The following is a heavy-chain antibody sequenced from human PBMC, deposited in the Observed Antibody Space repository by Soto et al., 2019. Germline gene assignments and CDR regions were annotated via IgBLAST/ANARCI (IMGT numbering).Heavy chain of an antibody. Sequence: EVQLLESGGGLVLPGGSLRLSCAGSGFTPTTTPLSWVRQPPGKGLEWVTTISGTASRTYYVDSVKGRFFISRDNSKNTVTLLMNNLTLDDTAVYYCATSFRYFDNWGQGTRVTVSS. V-gene: IGHV3-23*01. CDR3: ATSFRYFDN. D-gene: IGHD3-9*01. CDR2: ISGTASRT. J-gene: IGHJ4*02. CDR1: GFTPTTTP.